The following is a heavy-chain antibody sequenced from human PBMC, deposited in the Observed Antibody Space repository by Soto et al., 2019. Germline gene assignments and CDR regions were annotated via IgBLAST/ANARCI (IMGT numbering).Heavy chain of an antibody. CDR1: GFKYTDFA. CDR2: ISYDGSDK. V-gene: IGHV3-30*09. Sequence: VQLVESGGGEVQPGRSLRLSCAASGFKYTDFALHWVRQALGKGLEWVAIISYDGSDKYYADSVKGRFVISRDNPKNTLYLEMNSLRPEDTAVYFCARRAWDSYSAIDVWGQGTTVTVFS. D-gene: IGHD3-22*01. CDR3: ARRAWDSYSAIDV. J-gene: IGHJ6*02.